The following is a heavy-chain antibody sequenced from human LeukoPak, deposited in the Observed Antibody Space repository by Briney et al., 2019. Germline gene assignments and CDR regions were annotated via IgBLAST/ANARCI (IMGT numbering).Heavy chain of an antibody. Sequence: SETLSLTCTVSGGSISSYYWSWIRQPAGKGLEWIGRIYTSGSTNYNPSLKSRVTMSVDTSKNQFSLKLSSVTAADTAVYYCARDSYTAVVAATYYYYYMDVWGKGATVTVSS. CDR3: ARDSYTAVVAATYYYYYMDV. D-gene: IGHD2-15*01. CDR2: IYTSGST. V-gene: IGHV4-4*07. CDR1: GGSISSYY. J-gene: IGHJ6*03.